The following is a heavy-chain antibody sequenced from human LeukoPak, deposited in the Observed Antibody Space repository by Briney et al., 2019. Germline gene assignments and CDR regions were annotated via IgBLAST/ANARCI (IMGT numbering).Heavy chain of an antibody. CDR1: GYTFTNHS. CDR2: IDTNTGNP. J-gene: IGHJ6*04. D-gene: IGHD3-10*01. Sequence: ASVKVSCKASGYTFTNHSINWVRRAPGQGLEYMGWIDTNTGNPTYAQAFTGRIVFSLDTSVSTAYLDIRSLKAEDTAVYFCARRSMVQHLDVWGKGTTVIVSS. CDR3: ARRSMVQHLDV. V-gene: IGHV7-4-1*02.